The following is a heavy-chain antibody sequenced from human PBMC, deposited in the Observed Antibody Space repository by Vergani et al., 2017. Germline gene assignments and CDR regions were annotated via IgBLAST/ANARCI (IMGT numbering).Heavy chain of an antibody. CDR1: GFTSSYYG. CDR3: ATKSCGTPGCQIGYFRE. V-gene: IGHV3-30*03. D-gene: IGHD1-1*01. Sequence: QVHLVESGGGVVQPGRSLRLSCVVWGFTSSYYGTHWVRQAPGKGLEWVAVISYDGTQKYYADSVKGRFTISRDNAKSTLYLQMNSLRTEDTAVYYCATKSCGTPGCQIGYFREWGQGTLVTVSS. CDR2: ISYDGTQK. J-gene: IGHJ1*01.